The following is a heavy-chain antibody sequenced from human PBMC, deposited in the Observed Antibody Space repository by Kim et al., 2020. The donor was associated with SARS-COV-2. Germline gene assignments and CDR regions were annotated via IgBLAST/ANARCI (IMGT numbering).Heavy chain of an antibody. CDR3: AKGSYCSGSPTDY. D-gene: IGHD3-10*01. Sequence: GGSLRLSCAASGFTFSSYGMHWVRQAPGKGLEWVAVISYDGSNKYYADSVKGRFTISRDNSKNTLYLQMNSLRAEDTAVYYCAKGSYCSGSPTDYWGQGT. V-gene: IGHV3-30*18. CDR2: ISYDGSNK. J-gene: IGHJ4*02. CDR1: GFTFSSYG.